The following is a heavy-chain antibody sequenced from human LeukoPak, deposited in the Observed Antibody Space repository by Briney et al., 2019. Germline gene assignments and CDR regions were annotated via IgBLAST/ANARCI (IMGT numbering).Heavy chain of an antibody. CDR3: ATVRSDFWSGYQPDAFDI. D-gene: IGHD3-3*01. V-gene: IGHV1-2*02. J-gene: IGHJ3*02. CDR2: INPNSGGT. CDR1: GYTFTGYY. Sequence: ASVKVSCKASGYTFTGYYMHWVRQAPGQGLEWMGWINPNSGGTNYAQKFQGRVTMTRDTSISTAYMELSSLRSEDTAVYYCATVRSDFWSGYQPDAFDIWGQGTMVTVSS.